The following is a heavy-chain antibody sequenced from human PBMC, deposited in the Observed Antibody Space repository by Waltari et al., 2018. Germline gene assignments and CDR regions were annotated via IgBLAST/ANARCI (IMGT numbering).Heavy chain of an antibody. D-gene: IGHD3-9*01. V-gene: IGHV3-53*01. CDR1: GFTVSSNY. J-gene: IGHJ4*02. Sequence: EVQLVESGGGLIQPGGSLRLSCIASGFTVSSNYMSWVRQAPGKGLREVSVIHGAGNTYYADSVKGRFTISRDTSKNTLYLQMSALRAEDTAVYYCSNSRLNRPDDWYYFDYWGQGTLVTVSS. CDR2: IHGAGNT. CDR3: SNSRLNRPDDWYYFDY.